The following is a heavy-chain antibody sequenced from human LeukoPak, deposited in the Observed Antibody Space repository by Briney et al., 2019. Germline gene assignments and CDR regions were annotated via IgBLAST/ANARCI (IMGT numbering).Heavy chain of an antibody. CDR1: GFTFSSYA. J-gene: IGHJ6*03. Sequence: GGSLRLSCAASGFTFSSYAMSWVRQAPGKGLEWVSAISGSGGSTYYADSVKGRFTISRDNSKNTLYLQMNSLRAEDTAVYYCAKVWSAHPNYYYMDVWGKGTTVTVSS. V-gene: IGHV3-23*01. D-gene: IGHD3-3*01. CDR3: AKVWSAHPNYYYMDV. CDR2: ISGSGGST.